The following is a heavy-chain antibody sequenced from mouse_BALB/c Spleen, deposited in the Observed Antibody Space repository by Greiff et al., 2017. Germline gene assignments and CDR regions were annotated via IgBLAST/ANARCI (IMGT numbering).Heavy chain of an antibody. CDR2: IYPGNSDT. D-gene: IGHD2-3*01. Sequence: EVQLQQSGTVLARPGASVKMSCKASGYTFTSYWMHWVKQRPGQGLEWIGAIYPGNSDTSYNQKFEGKAKLTAVTSTSTAYMELSSLTNEDSAVYYCTRCDGYYSYAMDYWGQGTSVTVSS. CDR1: GYTFTSYW. CDR3: TRCDGYYSYAMDY. J-gene: IGHJ4*01. V-gene: IGHV1-5*01.